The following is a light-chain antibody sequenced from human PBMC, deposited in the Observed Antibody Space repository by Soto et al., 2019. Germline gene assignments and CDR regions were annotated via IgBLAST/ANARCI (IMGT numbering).Light chain of an antibody. CDR3: SSCASSSALAV. CDR1: SSDVGGYNY. CDR2: DVS. J-gene: IGLJ7*01. V-gene: IGLV2-14*01. Sequence: QSALTQPASVSGSPGQSITISCTGTSSDVGGYNYVSWYQQHPGKAPKLMIYDVSNRPSGVSNRFSGSKPGNTASLTISGLQAEDEADYYCSSCASSSALAVFGGGTQLTVL.